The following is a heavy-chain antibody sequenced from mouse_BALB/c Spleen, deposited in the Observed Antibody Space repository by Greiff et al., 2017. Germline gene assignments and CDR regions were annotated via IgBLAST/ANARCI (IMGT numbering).Heavy chain of an antibody. Sequence: VHLVESGPSLVQPSQSLSITCTVSGFSLTSYGVHWVRQSPGKGLEWLGVIWRGGSTDYNAAFMSRLSITKDNSKSQVFFKMNSLQADDTAIYYCAKNYYGSSWYFDVWGAGTTVTVSS. D-gene: IGHD1-1*01. CDR3: AKNYYGSSWYFDV. J-gene: IGHJ1*01. CDR1: GFSLTSYG. CDR2: IWRGGST. V-gene: IGHV2-5-1*01.